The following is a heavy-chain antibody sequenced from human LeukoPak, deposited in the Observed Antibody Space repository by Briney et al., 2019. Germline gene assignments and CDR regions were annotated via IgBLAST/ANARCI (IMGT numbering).Heavy chain of an antibody. CDR3: ARAPWWELHTIFDY. Sequence: GGSPRLSCAASGFTFSSYEMNWVRQAPGKGLEWVSYISSSGSTIYYADSVKGRFTISRDNAKNSLYLQMNSLRAEDTAVYYCARAPWWELHTIFDYWGQGTLVTVSS. CDR2: ISSSGSTI. CDR1: GFTFSSYE. D-gene: IGHD1-26*01. V-gene: IGHV3-48*03. J-gene: IGHJ4*02.